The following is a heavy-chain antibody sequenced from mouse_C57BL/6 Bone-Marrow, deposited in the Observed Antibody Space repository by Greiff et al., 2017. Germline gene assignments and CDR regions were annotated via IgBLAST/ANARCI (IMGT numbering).Heavy chain of an antibody. D-gene: IGHD1-1*01. CDR2: ISNGGGST. CDR3: ARHYGSREAWFAY. Sequence: EVMLVESGGGLVQPGGSLKLPCAASGFTFSDYYMYWVRQTPEKRLEWVAYISNGGGSTYYPDTVKGRFTISRDNAKNTLYLQMSRLKSEDTAMYYCARHYGSREAWFAYWGQGTLVTVSA. CDR1: GFTFSDYY. J-gene: IGHJ3*01. V-gene: IGHV5-12*01.